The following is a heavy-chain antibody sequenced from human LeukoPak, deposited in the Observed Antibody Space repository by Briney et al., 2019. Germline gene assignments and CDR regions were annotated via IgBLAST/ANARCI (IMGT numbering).Heavy chain of an antibody. CDR3: ARKQQLAPFYFDY. V-gene: IGHV4-34*01. D-gene: IGHD6-13*01. CDR2: INHSGST. CDR1: GGSFSGYY. Sequence: SETLSLTCAVYGGSFSGYYWSWIRQPLGKGLEWIGEINHSGSTNYNLSLKSRVTISVDTSKNQFSLKLSSVTAADTAVYYCARKQQLAPFYFDYWGQGTLVTVSS. J-gene: IGHJ4*02.